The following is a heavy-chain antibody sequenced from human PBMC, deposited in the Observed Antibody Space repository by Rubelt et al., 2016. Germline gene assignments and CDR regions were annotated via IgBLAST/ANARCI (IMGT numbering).Heavy chain of an antibody. CDR2: IIPILGIA. V-gene: IGHV1-69*09. CDR1: GYTFTGYC. Sequence: QVQLVQSGAEVKKPGASVKVSCKASGYTFTGYCMHWVRQAPGQGLEWMGRIIPILGIATYAQKFQGRVTIPADKSTSTAYMELSSLRSEDTAVYYCARTIAADWYFDLWGRGTLVTVSS. D-gene: IGHD6-6*01. CDR3: ARTIAADWYFDL. J-gene: IGHJ2*01.